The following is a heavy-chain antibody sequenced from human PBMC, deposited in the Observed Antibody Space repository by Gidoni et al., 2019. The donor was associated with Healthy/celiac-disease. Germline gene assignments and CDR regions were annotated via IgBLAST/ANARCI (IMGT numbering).Heavy chain of an antibody. CDR2: IYYSGST. CDR1: CGSISSYY. J-gene: IGHJ4*02. CDR3: ARVYCSGGSCFPDY. V-gene: IGHV4-59*01. D-gene: IGHD2-15*01. Sequence: QVQLQESGPGLVKPSETLSLTCTVSCGSISSYYWSWIRQPPGKGLEWIGYIYYSGSTNYNPSLKSRVTISVDTSKNQFSLKLSSVTAADTAVYYCARVYCSGGSCFPDYWGQGTLVTVSS.